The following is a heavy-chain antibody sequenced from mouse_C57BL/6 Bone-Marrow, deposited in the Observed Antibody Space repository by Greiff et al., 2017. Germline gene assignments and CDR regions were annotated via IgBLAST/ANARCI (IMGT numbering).Heavy chain of an antibody. CDR2: ISSGSSTS. CDR1: GFTFSDYG. CDR3: ARGYYSNYGGYAMDY. D-gene: IGHD2-5*01. V-gene: IGHV5-17*01. J-gene: IGHJ4*01. Sequence: EVKLMESGGGLVKPGGSLKLSCAASGFTFSDYGMHWVRQAPEKGLEWVAYISSGSSTSYYADTVKGRFTISRDNAKNTLFLQMTSLRSEDTAMYYCARGYYSNYGGYAMDYWGQGTSVTVSS.